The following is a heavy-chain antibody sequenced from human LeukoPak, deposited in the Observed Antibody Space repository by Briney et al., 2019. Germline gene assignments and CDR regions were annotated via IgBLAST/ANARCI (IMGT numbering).Heavy chain of an antibody. D-gene: IGHD2/OR15-2a*01. Sequence: GGSLRLSCAASGFSFSNYAMSWVRQAPGKGLEWVSAVSGRGANTYYADSVKGRFTISRDNAKNTLYLQMNSLRVEDTAVYYCAREDRILIGNDAMDLWGQGTTVIVSS. V-gene: IGHV3-23*01. J-gene: IGHJ3*01. CDR1: GFSFSNYA. CDR3: AREDRILIGNDAMDL. CDR2: VSGRGANT.